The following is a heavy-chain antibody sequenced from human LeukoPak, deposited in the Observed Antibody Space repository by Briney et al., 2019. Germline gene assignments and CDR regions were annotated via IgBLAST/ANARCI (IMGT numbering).Heavy chain of an antibody. CDR2: ISSTSTYI. D-gene: IGHD5-12*01. CDR1: GFTFSSYS. V-gene: IGHV3-21*01. J-gene: IGHJ4*02. CDR3: ARASSGYEDGFDY. Sequence: PGGSLRLSCTASGFTFSSYSMNWVRQTPGKGLEWVSSISSTSTYIFYAESVKGRFTISRDNAKNSLYLHMNSLRAEDTAVYYCARASSGYEDGFDYWGQGTLVTVSS.